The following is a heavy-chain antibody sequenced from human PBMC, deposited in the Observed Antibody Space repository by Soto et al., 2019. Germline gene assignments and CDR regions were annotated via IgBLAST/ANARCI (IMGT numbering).Heavy chain of an antibody. D-gene: IGHD4-17*01. CDR2: IIPIFGTA. V-gene: IGHV1-69*13. CDR1: GGTFSSYA. CDR3: ARVAWDYGDYVFIDY. J-gene: IGHJ4*02. Sequence: SVKVSCKASGGTFSSYAISWVRQAPGQGLEWMGGIIPIFGTANYAQKFQGRVTITADESTSTAYMELSSLRSEDTAVYYCARVAWDYGDYVFIDYWGQGTLVTVSS.